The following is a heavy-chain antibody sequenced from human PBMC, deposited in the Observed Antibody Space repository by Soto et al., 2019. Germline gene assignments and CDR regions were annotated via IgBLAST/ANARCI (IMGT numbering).Heavy chain of an antibody. V-gene: IGHV3-48*02. CDR3: ARRVTGTPSAFDY. D-gene: IGHD1-20*01. CDR2: ISSSSSTI. CDR1: GFTFSSYS. J-gene: IGHJ4*02. Sequence: PGGSLSLSCAASGFTFSSYSMNWVRQAPGKGLEWVSYISSSSSTIYYADSVKGRFTISRDNAKTSLYLQMNSLRDEDTAVYYCARRVTGTPSAFDYWGQGTLVTVSS.